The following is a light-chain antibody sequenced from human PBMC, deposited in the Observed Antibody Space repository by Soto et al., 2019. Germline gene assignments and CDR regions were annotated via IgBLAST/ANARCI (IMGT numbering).Light chain of an antibody. J-gene: IGKJ2*01. CDR3: QQYDNLPYT. V-gene: IGKV1-33*01. Sequence: DIQMTQSPSSLSASVGDRVTITCQARQDISNYLNWYQQKPGKAPKLLIYDASNLETGVPSRFSRSGSGTDFTFTISSLQPEDIAAFYCQQYDNLPYTFGQGTKLDIK. CDR2: DAS. CDR1: QDISNY.